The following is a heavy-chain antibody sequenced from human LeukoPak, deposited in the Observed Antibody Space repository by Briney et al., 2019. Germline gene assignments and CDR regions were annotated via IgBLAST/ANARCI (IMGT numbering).Heavy chain of an antibody. V-gene: IGHV3-23*01. J-gene: IGHJ4*02. CDR2: ISGSGGST. Sequence: PGGSLRLSCAASGFTFSSYAMSWVRQAPGKGLEWVSAISGSGGSTYYADSVKGRFTISRDNSKNTLYLQMNNLRAEDTAVYYCAKDIHGDYGGIDYWGQRTLVTVSS. CDR3: AKDIHGDYGGIDY. D-gene: IGHD4-17*01. CDR1: GFTFSSYA.